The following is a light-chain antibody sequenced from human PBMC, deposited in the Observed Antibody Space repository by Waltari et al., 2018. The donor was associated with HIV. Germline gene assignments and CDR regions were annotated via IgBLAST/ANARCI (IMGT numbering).Light chain of an antibody. V-gene: IGLV2-14*03. Sequence: QSALTQPASVSGSPGPSIPISCPGTSSDVAGYNYVSWYQQHPGKAPKLMIYDVSNRPSGVSNRFSGAKSGNTASLTISGLQAEDEADYYCSSYTSSSTLVFGGGTKLTVL. CDR1: SSDVAGYNY. J-gene: IGLJ2*01. CDR3: SSYTSSSTLV. CDR2: DVS.